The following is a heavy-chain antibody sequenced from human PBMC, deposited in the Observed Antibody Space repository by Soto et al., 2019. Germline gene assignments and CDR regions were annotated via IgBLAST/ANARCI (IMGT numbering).Heavy chain of an antibody. CDR1: GGTFSSYT. J-gene: IGHJ1*01. CDR3: ARAPSGYAGEYFQH. Sequence: SVKVSCKASGGTFSSYTISWVRQAPGQGLEWMGRIIPILGIANYAQKFQGRVTITADKSTSTAYMELSSLRSEDTAVYYCARAPSGYAGEYFQHWGQGTLVTVSS. CDR2: IIPILGIA. V-gene: IGHV1-69*02. D-gene: IGHD5-12*01.